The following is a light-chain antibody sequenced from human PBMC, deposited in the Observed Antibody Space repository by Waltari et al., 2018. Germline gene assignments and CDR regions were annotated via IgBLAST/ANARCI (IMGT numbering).Light chain of an antibody. CDR2: EGS. V-gene: IGLV2-23*01. CDR1: SSDVGSYNL. Sequence: QSALTQPASVSGSPGQSITISCTGTSSDVGSYNLVSRYQHHPGKAPKVMIYEGSKRPSGVSNRFSGSKSGNTASLTISGLQAEDEADYYCCSYAGSTASVMFGGGTKLTVL. CDR3: CSYAGSTASVM. J-gene: IGLJ3*02.